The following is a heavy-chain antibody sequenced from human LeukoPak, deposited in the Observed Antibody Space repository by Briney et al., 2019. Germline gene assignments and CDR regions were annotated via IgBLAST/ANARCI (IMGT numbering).Heavy chain of an antibody. CDR1: GFTFSSYA. V-gene: IGHV3-64*01. Sequence: GGPLRLSCTASGFTFSSYAMHWVRQAPGKGLEYVSAISSNGGSTYYANSVKGRFTISRDNSKNTLYLQMGSLRAEDMAVYYCARGPSTSRAAYFDYWGQGTLVTVSS. CDR3: ARGPSTSRAAYFDY. J-gene: IGHJ4*02. D-gene: IGHD5/OR15-5a*01. CDR2: ISSNGGST.